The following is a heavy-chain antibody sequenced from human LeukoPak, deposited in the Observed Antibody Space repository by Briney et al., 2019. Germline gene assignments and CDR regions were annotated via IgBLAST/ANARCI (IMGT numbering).Heavy chain of an antibody. Sequence: SETLSLTCTVSGYSISSGYYWGWIRQPPGKGLEWIGSIYHSGSTYYNPSLKSRVTISVDTSKNQFSLKLSSVTAADTAVYYCARAPQLSSWNDYWGQGTLVTVSS. J-gene: IGHJ4*02. CDR2: IYHSGST. CDR3: ARAPQLSSWNDY. D-gene: IGHD6-13*01. V-gene: IGHV4-38-2*02. CDR1: GYSISSGYY.